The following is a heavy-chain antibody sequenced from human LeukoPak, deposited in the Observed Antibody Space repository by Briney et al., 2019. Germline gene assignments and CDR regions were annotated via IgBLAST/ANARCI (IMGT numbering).Heavy chain of an antibody. CDR2: IYYSGST. CDR3: ARSSEGRYYYDSSGFSYYYYMDV. D-gene: IGHD3-22*01. CDR1: GYSIISGFF. V-gene: IGHV4-38-2*02. Sequence: PSEALSLTCTVSGYSIISGFFWGWIRQPPGKGLEWIGYIYYSGSTYYNPSLRSRVTISVDTSKNQFSLKLSSVTAADTAVYYCARSSEGRYYYDSSGFSYYYYMDVWGKGTTVTISS. J-gene: IGHJ6*03.